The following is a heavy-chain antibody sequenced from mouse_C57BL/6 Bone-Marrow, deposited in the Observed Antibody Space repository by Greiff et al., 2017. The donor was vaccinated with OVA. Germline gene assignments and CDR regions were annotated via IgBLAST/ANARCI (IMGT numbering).Heavy chain of an antibody. CDR3: ARKDYYRISYEAMDY. J-gene: IGHJ4*01. CDR2: LSSDSSTI. CDR1: GFTFSDYG. V-gene: IGHV5-17*01. D-gene: IGHD1-1*01. Sequence: EVMLVESGGGLVKPGGSLKLSCAASGFTFSDYGMHWVRQAPEKGLEWVAYLSSDSSTIYYADTVKGRFTISRDNAKNTRFLKMTMLRSEDTAMYYCARKDYYRISYEAMDYWGQGTSVTVSS.